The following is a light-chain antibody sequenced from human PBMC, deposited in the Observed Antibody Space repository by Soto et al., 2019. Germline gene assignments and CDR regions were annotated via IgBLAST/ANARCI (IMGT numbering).Light chain of an antibody. CDR1: QSVTSTY. Sequence: EIVLTQSPVTLSLSPGERATLSCRASQSVTSTYLAWYQQKPGQSPRLIIYGGPTRASGFPERFSGGGSGTDFSLPISRLEPEDSVVYYWHWQQFDSSRVYSFGRETKLEI. V-gene: IGKV3-20*01. CDR2: GGP. CDR3: QQFDSSRVYS. J-gene: IGKJ2*03.